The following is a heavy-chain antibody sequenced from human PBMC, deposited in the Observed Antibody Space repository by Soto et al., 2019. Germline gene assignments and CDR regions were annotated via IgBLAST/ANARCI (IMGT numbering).Heavy chain of an antibody. CDR1: GFIFSSFA. D-gene: IGHD6-19*01. J-gene: IGHJ4*02. CDR3: VKSRTRPVAGVPYDH. V-gene: IGHV3-30*03. Sequence: QVELVQSGGGVVQPGRYLSLSCAASGFIFSSFAMHWVRQAPGKGLEWVAVIAYDGSTQFYGDSVKDRFFISRDNSKNILYLQMSSLTFEDTASYYCVKSRTRPVAGVPYDHWGQGSLVTVSS. CDR2: IAYDGSTQ.